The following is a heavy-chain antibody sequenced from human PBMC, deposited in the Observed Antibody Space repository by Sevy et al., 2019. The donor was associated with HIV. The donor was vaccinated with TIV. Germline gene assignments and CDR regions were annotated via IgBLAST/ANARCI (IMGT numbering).Heavy chain of an antibody. V-gene: IGHV3-30-3*01. D-gene: IGHD3-10*01. CDR2: VSSDGTNK. Sequence: GGSLRLSCEASGFIFSEYAIHWVRQAPGKGLEWVAVVSSDGTNKYNLDSVKGRFSISRDNSKNTLYLQMGSLRAEDTAVDYCARGGTYYTSGTYSACDYWGQGALVTVSS. J-gene: IGHJ4*02. CDR1: GFIFSEYA. CDR3: ARGGTYYTSGTYSACDY.